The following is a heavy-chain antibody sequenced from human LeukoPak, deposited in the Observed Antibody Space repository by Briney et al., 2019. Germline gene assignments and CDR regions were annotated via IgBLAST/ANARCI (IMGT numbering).Heavy chain of an antibody. V-gene: IGHV1-2*02. J-gene: IGHJ6*03. D-gene: IGHD6-13*01. CDR3: ARVGHYSSSWYLPYYYYYMDV. Sequence: ASVKVSCKASGYTFTGYYMHWVRQAPGQGLEWMGWINPNSGGTNYAQKFQGRVTMTRDTSISTANMELSRLRSDDTAVYYCARVGHYSSSWYLPYYYYYMDVWGKGTTVAVSS. CDR1: GYTFTGYY. CDR2: INPNSGGT.